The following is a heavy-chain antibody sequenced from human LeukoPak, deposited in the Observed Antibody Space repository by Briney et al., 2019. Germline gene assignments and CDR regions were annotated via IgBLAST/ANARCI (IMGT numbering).Heavy chain of an antibody. CDR1: GFTFSSYA. V-gene: IGHV3-23*01. CDR3: ATNAGPGPDDAFDI. J-gene: IGHJ3*02. Sequence: GGSLRLSCAASGFTFSSYAVSWVRQAPGKGLDWVSTISGSGGSTYYADSVKGRFTISRDNSKNTLYLQMNSLGAEDTAVYYCATNAGPGPDDAFDIWDQGTMVTVSS. CDR2: ISGSGGST.